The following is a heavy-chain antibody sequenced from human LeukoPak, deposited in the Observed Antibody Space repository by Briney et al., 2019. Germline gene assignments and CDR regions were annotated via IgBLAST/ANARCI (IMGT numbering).Heavy chain of an antibody. J-gene: IGHJ4*02. D-gene: IGHD2-2*02. Sequence: PSETLSLTCAVYGGSFSVYYWSWIRQPPGKGLEWIGEINHSRSTNYNPSLQSRVTISVHTANNQFSLKLSSVTAADTAVYYCAREIYCSSTSCYTYFDYWGQGTLVTVSS. V-gene: IGHV4-34*01. CDR2: INHSRST. CDR3: AREIYCSSTSCYTYFDY. CDR1: GGSFSVYY.